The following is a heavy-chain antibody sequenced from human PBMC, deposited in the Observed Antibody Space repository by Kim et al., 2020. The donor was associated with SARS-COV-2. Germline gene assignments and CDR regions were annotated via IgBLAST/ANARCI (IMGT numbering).Heavy chain of an antibody. CDR3: VKGAWVDY. J-gene: IGHJ4*02. CDR2: ILGSDGTT. Sequence: PGGSLRLSCAASGFTFNTLDMSWIRQVPGKGLEWVSAILGSDGTTYYADSVKGRFTISRDNSKNTLYLQMNTVTAKDTALYYCVKGAWVDYCGQGTLVTVSS. CDR1: GFTFNTLD. D-gene: IGHD3-16*01. V-gene: IGHV3-23*01.